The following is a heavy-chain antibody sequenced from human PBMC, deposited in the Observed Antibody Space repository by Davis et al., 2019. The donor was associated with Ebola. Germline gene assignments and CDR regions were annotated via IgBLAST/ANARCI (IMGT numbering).Heavy chain of an antibody. Sequence: AASVKVSCQASGYIFTNYYMHWVRQAPGQGLEWMGMINPNDGRTIYAQKFQGRVIVTRDTSTTTVYMDLSSLRSEDTALYYCTTPGGQDSGYDVFDIWGQGTMVTVSS. V-gene: IGHV1-46*03. CDR1: GYIFTNYY. D-gene: IGHD5-12*01. CDR2: INPNDGRT. CDR3: TTPGGQDSGYDVFDI. J-gene: IGHJ3*02.